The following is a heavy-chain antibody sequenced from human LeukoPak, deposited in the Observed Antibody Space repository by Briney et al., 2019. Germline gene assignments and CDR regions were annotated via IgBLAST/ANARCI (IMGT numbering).Heavy chain of an antibody. D-gene: IGHD1-26*01. CDR3: ALIVGVDY. CDR2: ISAYNGNT. Sequence: ASVKVSCKASGGTFSSYAISWVRQAPGQGLEWMGGISAYNGNTNYAQKLQGRVTMTTDTSTSTAYMELRSLRSDDTAVYYCALIVGVDYWGQGTLVTVSS. CDR1: GGTFSSYA. J-gene: IGHJ4*02. V-gene: IGHV1-18*01.